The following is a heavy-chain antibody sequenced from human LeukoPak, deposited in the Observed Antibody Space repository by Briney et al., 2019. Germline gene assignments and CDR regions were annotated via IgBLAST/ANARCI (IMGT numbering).Heavy chain of an antibody. CDR2: ISSSSSYI. D-gene: IGHD3-22*01. Sequence: PGGSLRLSCAASGFTFSSYSMNWVRQAPGKGLEWVSSISSSSSYIYYADSVKGRFTISRDNAKNSLYLQMNSLRAEDTAVYYCARDLESDDYYDSSGYSDYWGQGTLVTVSS. J-gene: IGHJ4*02. V-gene: IGHV3-21*01. CDR3: ARDLESDDYYDSSGYSDY. CDR1: GFTFSSYS.